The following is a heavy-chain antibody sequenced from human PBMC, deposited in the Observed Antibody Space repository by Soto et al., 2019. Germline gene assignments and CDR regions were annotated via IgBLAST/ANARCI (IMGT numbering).Heavy chain of an antibody. J-gene: IGHJ4*02. CDR3: ARMIVGASSALDY. CDR2: IYPGDSDT. Sequence: LGESLKISCKGSGYSFTSYWIGWVRQMPGKGLEWMGIIYPGDSDTRYSPSFQGRVTISADKSISTAYLQWSSLKASDTATYYCARMIVGASSALDYWGQGTLVTASS. CDR1: GYSFTSYW. D-gene: IGHD1-26*01. V-gene: IGHV5-51*01.